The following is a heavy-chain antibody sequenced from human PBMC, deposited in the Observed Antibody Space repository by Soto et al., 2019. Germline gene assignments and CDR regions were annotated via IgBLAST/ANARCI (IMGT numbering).Heavy chain of an antibody. D-gene: IGHD3-22*01. CDR3: ARSPRRVDGKWFLDY. V-gene: IGHV4-4*02. J-gene: IGHJ4*02. Sequence: QVQLQESGPGLVKPSGTLSLTCAVSGDSFTSSNWWTWVRQPPGKGLEWIGDILHTGHTDYSPSLTSRVTISVDTSNRQFSLSLTSVTAADTAVYYCARSPRRVDGKWFLDYWGQGTLVTVSS. CDR1: GDSFTSSNW. CDR2: ILHTGHT.